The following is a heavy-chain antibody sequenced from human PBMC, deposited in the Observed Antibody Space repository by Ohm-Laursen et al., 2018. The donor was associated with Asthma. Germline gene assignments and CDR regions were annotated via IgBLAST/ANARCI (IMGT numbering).Heavy chain of an antibody. CDR3: ARHLAGDSSS. CDR2: INTDGSST. J-gene: IGHJ5*02. CDR1: GFTFSSNW. V-gene: IGHV3-74*01. Sequence: GSLRLSCSASGFTFSSNWMHWVRQAPGKGLVWVSRINTDGSSTNYADSVKGRFTISRDDSKNTLYLQMNSLRVDDTAVYYCARHLAGDSSSWGQGTLVTGSS. D-gene: IGHD7-27*01.